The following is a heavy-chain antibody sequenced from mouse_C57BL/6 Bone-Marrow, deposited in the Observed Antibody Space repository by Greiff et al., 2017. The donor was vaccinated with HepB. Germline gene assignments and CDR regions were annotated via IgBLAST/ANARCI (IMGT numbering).Heavy chain of an antibody. Sequence: VQLQQPGAELVKPGASVKLSCKASGYTFTSHWMQWVKQRPGQGLEWIGEIDPSDSYTNYNQKFTGKATLTVDTSSSTAYMQLSSLTSEDSAVYYCARGYSKSYWGQGTTLTVSS. J-gene: IGHJ2*01. CDR1: GYTFTSHW. CDR2: IDPSDSYT. CDR3: ARGYSKSY. D-gene: IGHD2-5*01. V-gene: IGHV1-50*01.